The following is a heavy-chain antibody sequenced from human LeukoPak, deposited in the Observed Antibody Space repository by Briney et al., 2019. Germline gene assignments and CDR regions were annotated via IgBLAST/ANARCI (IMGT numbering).Heavy chain of an antibody. J-gene: IGHJ3*02. V-gene: IGHV1-2*02. CDR3: ASSRDVVVGPAAKSSIAARAFDI. D-gene: IGHD2-2*01. CDR2: INPNSGGT. Sequence: ASVTVSCKASGYTFTGYYMHWVRQAPGQGLEWMGWINPNSGGTNYAQKFQGRVTMTRDTSISTAYMELSRLRSDDTAVYYCASSRDVVVGPAAKSSIAARAFDIWGQGTMVTVSS. CDR1: GYTFTGYY.